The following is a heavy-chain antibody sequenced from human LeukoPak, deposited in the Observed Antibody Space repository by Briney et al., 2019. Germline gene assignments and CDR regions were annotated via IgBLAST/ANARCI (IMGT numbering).Heavy chain of an antibody. CDR3: ARDQYYDSSGYYKSFDY. CDR2: IYHSGST. Sequence: SETLSLTCTVSGYSISSGYYWGWIRQPPGKGLEWIGSIYHSGSTYYNPSLKSRVTISVDTSKNQLSLKLSSVTAADTAVYYCARDQYYDSSGYYKSFDYWGQGTLVTVSS. CDR1: GYSISSGYY. D-gene: IGHD3-22*01. V-gene: IGHV4-38-2*02. J-gene: IGHJ4*02.